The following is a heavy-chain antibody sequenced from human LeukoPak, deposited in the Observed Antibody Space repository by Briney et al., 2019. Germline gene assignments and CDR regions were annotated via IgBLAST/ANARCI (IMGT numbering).Heavy chain of an antibody. CDR3: AKGGVYGDYVGDWFDP. Sequence: PSETLSLTCTVSGGSISSYYWSWIRKPPGKGLEWIGYIYYSGSTNYNPSLKSRVTISVDTSKNQFSLKLSSVTAADTAVSYCAKGGVYGDYVGDWFDPWGQGTLVTVSS. CDR2: IYYSGST. D-gene: IGHD4-17*01. CDR1: GGSISSYY. V-gene: IGHV4-59*01. J-gene: IGHJ5*02.